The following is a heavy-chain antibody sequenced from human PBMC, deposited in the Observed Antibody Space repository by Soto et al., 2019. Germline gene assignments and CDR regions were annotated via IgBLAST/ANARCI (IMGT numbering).Heavy chain of an antibody. CDR3: AKDRFGEYFYYGMDV. J-gene: IGHJ6*02. Sequence: EVQLLESGGGLVQPGGSLRLSCAASGFTFSSYAMNWVRQAPGKGLEWVSGISGSGGSTYYADSVKGRFTISRYNSKNTLYLQMNSLRAEDTAVYYCAKDRFGEYFYYGMDVWGQGTTVTVSS. D-gene: IGHD3-10*01. CDR2: ISGSGGST. CDR1: GFTFSSYA. V-gene: IGHV3-23*01.